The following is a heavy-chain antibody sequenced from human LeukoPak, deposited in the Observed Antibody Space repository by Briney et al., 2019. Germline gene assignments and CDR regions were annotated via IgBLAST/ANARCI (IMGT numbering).Heavy chain of an antibody. D-gene: IGHD4-17*01. Sequence: PGGSLRLSYAASGFTFSNYAMTWVRQVPGKGLEWVSGISGTGGTTNYADSVKGRFTISRDNSKNTLYLQMSSLRAEDMAVYYCAKTLTTVTILDAFDIWGQGTMVTVSS. CDR2: ISGTGGTT. CDR3: AKTLTTVTILDAFDI. CDR1: GFTFSNYA. V-gene: IGHV3-23*01. J-gene: IGHJ3*02.